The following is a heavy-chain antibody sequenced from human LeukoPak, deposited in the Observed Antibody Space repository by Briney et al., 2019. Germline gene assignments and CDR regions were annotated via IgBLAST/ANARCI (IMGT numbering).Heavy chain of an antibody. J-gene: IGHJ3*02. CDR3: ARDPRGSGWPGAFDI. CDR2: ISAYDGNT. V-gene: IGHV1-18*01. D-gene: IGHD6-19*01. CDR1: GYTFTSYG. Sequence: GASVKVSCKASGYTFTSYGISWVRQAPGQGLEWMGWISAYDGNTNYAQKLQGRVTMTTDTSTSTAYMELRSLRSDDTAVYYCARDPRGSGWPGAFDIWGQGTMVTVSS.